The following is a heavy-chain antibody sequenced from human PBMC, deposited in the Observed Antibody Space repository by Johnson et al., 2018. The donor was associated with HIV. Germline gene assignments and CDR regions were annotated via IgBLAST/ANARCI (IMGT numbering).Heavy chain of an antibody. CDR1: GFTFSSYW. D-gene: IGHD4-23*01. Sequence: VQLVESGGGLVQPGGSLRLSCAASGFTFSSYWMSWVRQAPGKGLEWVANINQDGSEKYFVDSVKGRFTISRDNAKNTLYLQMNSLRGEDTAVYYCAKDRRSFYGGKAADVFDIWGQGTMVTVSS. V-gene: IGHV3-7*01. J-gene: IGHJ3*02. CDR3: AKDRRSFYGGKAADVFDI. CDR2: INQDGSEK.